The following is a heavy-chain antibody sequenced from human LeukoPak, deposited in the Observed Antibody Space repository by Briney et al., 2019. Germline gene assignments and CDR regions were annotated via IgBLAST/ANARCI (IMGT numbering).Heavy chain of an antibody. J-gene: IGHJ4*02. CDR1: GFTCSDYW. V-gene: IGHV3-15*01. CDR3: STDYPNSGYETFDY. Sequence: NPGGSLRLSCAASGFTCSDYWMSWVRQAPGKGLEWVGRIKSKTDGGTTDYAAPVKGRFTISRGDSKNTLYLQMNSLKTEDTAVYYCSTDYPNSGYETFDYWGQGTLVTVSS. D-gene: IGHD5-12*01. CDR2: IKSKTDGGTT.